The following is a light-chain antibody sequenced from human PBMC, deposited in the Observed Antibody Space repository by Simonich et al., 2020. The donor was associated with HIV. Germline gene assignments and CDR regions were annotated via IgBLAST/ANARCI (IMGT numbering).Light chain of an antibody. CDR2: KIS. CDR1: QSLVHSDGNTS. V-gene: IGKV2-30*02. Sequence: DVVMTQSPLSLPVTLGQPASIYCRSSQSLVHSDGNTSLNWFQQRPGQVPRRLIYKISNRVSGVPDRFSGSGSGTDFTLKISRVEAEDVGVYYCMQGSHWLTFGGGTKVEIK. CDR3: MQGSHWLT. J-gene: IGKJ4*01.